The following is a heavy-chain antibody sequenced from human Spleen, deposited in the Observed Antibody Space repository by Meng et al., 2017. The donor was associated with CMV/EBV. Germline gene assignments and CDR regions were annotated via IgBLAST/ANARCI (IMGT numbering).Heavy chain of an antibody. CDR3: ARAVVPAANYYYYGMDV. CDR1: GGTFSSYA. CDR2: IIPILGIA. D-gene: IGHD2-2*01. Sequence: SVKVSCKASGGTFSSYAISWVRQAPGQGLEWMGGIIPILGIANYAQKFQGRVTITTDESTSTAYMELSSLRSEDTAVYYCARAVVPAANYYYYGMDVWGQGTTVTVSS. J-gene: IGHJ6*02. V-gene: IGHV1-69*10.